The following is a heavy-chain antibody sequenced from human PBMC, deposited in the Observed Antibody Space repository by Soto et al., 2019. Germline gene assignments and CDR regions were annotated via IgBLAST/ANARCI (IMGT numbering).Heavy chain of an antibody. Sequence: PSETLSLTCTVSGGSISSYYWSWIRQPPGKGLEWIGYIYYSGSTNYNPSLKSRVTISVDTSKSQFSLKLSSVTAADTAVYYCAGQSYESRGYYSAYWGQGTLVTVST. CDR1: GGSISSYY. V-gene: IGHV4-59*08. J-gene: IGHJ4*02. CDR3: AGQSYESRGYYSAY. D-gene: IGHD3-22*01. CDR2: IYYSGST.